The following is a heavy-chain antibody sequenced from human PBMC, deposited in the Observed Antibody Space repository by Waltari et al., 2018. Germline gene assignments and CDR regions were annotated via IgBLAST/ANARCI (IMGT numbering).Heavy chain of an antibody. V-gene: IGHV3-23*04. CDR3: AKGGYCSSTSCDWFDP. Sequence: EVQLVESGGGLVQPGGSLRLSCAASGFTFSSYAMSWVRQAPGKGLECVSAISGSGGSKDYADAVKGRVTISRDNSKNTLYLQMNSLRAEDTAVYYCAKGGYCSSTSCDWFDPWGQGTLVTVSS. CDR1: GFTFSSYA. CDR2: ISGSGGSK. J-gene: IGHJ5*02. D-gene: IGHD2-2*01.